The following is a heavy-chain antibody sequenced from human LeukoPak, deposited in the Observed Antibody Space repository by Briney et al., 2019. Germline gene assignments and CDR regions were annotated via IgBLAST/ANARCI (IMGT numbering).Heavy chain of an antibody. CDR2: ISTSSSYI. CDR3: ARDRGVLPDAFDI. Sequence: GGSLRLSCAASGFTFSTYSMNWVRQAPGKGLEWVSSISTSSSYIYYADSVKGRFTISRDNAKHSLYLQMNSLRAEDTAVYYCARDRGVLPDAFDIWGQGTMVTVSS. J-gene: IGHJ3*02. D-gene: IGHD2/OR15-2a*01. V-gene: IGHV3-21*01. CDR1: GFTFSTYS.